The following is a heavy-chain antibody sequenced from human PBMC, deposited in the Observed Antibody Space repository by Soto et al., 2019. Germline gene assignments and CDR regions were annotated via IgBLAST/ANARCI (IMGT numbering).Heavy chain of an antibody. V-gene: IGHV4-30-4*01. CDR1: GGSISSGDYY. CDR3: ARDRQIRYFDGTTYGIDV. D-gene: IGHD3-9*01. CDR2: IYYSGST. Sequence: SETLSLTCTVSGGSISSGDYYWSWIRQPPGKGLEWIGYIYYSGSTYYNPSLKSRVTISVDTSKNQFSLKLSSVTAADTAVYYCARDRQIRYFDGTTYGIDVWGQGTTVTVTS. J-gene: IGHJ6*02.